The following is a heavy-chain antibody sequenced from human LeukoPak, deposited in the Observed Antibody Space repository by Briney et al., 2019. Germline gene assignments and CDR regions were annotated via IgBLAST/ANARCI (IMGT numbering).Heavy chain of an antibody. V-gene: IGHV3-23*01. D-gene: IGHD3-10*01. J-gene: IGHJ5*02. CDR2: ISGTGGST. Sequence: GGSLRLSCAASGFIFSSYAMSWVRQAPGKGLEWVSAISGTGGSTYYADSVKGRFTISRDNSKNTLFLQMNSLRAEDTAVYYCAKDSSGSKPSWGQGTLVTVSS. CDR1: GFIFSSYA. CDR3: AKDSSGSKPS.